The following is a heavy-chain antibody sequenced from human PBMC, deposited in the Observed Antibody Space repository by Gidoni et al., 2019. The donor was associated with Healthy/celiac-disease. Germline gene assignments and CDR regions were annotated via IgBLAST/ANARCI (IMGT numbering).Heavy chain of an antibody. CDR1: GFTVSSEY. CDR3: AKEDY. V-gene: IGHV3-66*01. CDR2: IYSGSST. J-gene: IGHJ4*02. Sequence: EVQLVESGGGLVQPGGSLRPSCAASGFTVSSEYMSWVRQAPGKGLEWVSVIYSGSSTYYADTVKGRFTITRENSKNTLDHQMDRVRAGDTAVYYCAKEDYWGQGTLVTVSS.